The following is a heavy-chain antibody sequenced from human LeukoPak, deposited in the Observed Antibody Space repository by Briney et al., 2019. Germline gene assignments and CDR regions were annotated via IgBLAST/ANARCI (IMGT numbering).Heavy chain of an antibody. CDR2: INHSGST. CDR3: ARGPADVDRVARKGADY. V-gene: IGHV4-34*01. Sequence: PSETLSLTCAVYVGSFIGYYWSWIRQPPGKGLEWIGEINHSGSTNYNPSLKSRVTISVDTSKNQFSLKLSSVTAADTAVYYCARGPADVDRVARKGADYWGQGTLVTVSS. CDR1: VGSFIGYY. D-gene: IGHD5-12*01. J-gene: IGHJ4*02.